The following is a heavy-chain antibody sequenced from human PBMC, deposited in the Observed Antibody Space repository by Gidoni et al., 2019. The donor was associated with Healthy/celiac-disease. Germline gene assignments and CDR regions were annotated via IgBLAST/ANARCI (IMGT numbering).Heavy chain of an antibody. V-gene: IGHV3-53*04. CDR1: GFTVSSNS. CDR2: IYSGGRT. Sequence: EVQLVESGGGLVQPGGSMRHSCAASGFTVSSNSMSWVRQAPGKGLEWVSVIYSGGRTYYADSVKGRFTISRHNSKNTLYLQMNSLRAEDTAVYYCASGTEIAVAGETWGQGTLVTVSS. D-gene: IGHD6-19*01. CDR3: ASGTEIAVAGET. J-gene: IGHJ5*02.